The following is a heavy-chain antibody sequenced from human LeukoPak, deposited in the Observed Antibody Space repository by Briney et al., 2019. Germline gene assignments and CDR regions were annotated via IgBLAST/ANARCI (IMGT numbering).Heavy chain of an antibody. J-gene: IGHJ4*02. CDR1: GYTFTSYA. CDR2: INAGNGNT. D-gene: IGHD3-22*01. Sequence: ASVKVSCKASGYTFTSYAIHWVRQAPGQRLEWMGWINAGNGNTKYSQKFQGRVTITRDTSASTAYMELSSLRSEDTAVYYCARVGQRGSSGYYYFDYWGQGTLVTVSS. V-gene: IGHV1-3*01. CDR3: ARVGQRGSSGYYYFDY.